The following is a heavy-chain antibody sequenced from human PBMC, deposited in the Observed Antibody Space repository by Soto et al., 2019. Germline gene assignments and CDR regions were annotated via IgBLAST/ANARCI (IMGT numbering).Heavy chain of an antibody. J-gene: IGHJ6*02. V-gene: IGHV4-34*01. CDR3: ARGAYYGSGSLSTRTYYYYGMDV. Sequence: SETPSLTCAVYGGSFSGYYWSWIRQPPGKGLEWIGEINHSGSTNYNPSLKSRVTISVDTSKNQFSLKLSSVTAADTAVYYCARGAYYGSGSLSTRTYYYYGMDVWGQGTTVTVSS. CDR1: GGSFSGYY. D-gene: IGHD3-10*01. CDR2: INHSGST.